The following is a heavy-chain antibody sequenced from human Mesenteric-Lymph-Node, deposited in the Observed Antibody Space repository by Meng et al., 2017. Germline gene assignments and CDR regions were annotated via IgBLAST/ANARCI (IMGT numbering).Heavy chain of an antibody. J-gene: IGHJ4*02. CDR3: ARDWGDVRGGFDF. Sequence: QVQLQQSGPGLVEPSQTLSLTCAIFGDSVSSNSPTWNWIRQSPSRGLEWLGRTYYRSKWFNDYAVSVKSRITINPDTSKNQFSLQLNSVTPEDTAIYYCARDWGDVRGGFDFWGQGTLVTVSS. V-gene: IGHV6-1*01. CDR1: GDSVSSNSPT. D-gene: IGHD3-10*02. CDR2: TYYRSKWFN.